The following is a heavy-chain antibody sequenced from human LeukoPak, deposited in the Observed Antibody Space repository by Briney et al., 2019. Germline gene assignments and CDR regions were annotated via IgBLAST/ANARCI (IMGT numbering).Heavy chain of an antibody. J-gene: IGHJ1*01. CDR3: ARLYRSVWPGFQH. D-gene: IGHD3-16*01. Sequence: SETLSLTCAVYGGSFSGYYWSWIRQPPGKGLEWIGEINHSGSTNYNPSLKSRVTISVDTSKNQFSLKLSSVTAADTTVYYCARLYRSVWPGFQHWGQGTLVTVSS. V-gene: IGHV4-34*01. CDR2: INHSGST. CDR1: GGSFSGYY.